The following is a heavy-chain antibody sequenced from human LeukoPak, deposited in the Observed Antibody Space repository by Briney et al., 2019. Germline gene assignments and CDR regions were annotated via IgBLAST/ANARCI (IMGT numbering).Heavy chain of an antibody. CDR2: INHSGST. D-gene: IGHD3-10*01. Sequence: SETLSLTCTVYGGSFSGCYWSWIRQPPGKGLEWIGEINHSGSTNYNPSLKSRVTISVDTSKNQFSLKLSSVTAADTAVYYCARQRPKLLWFGEHAAWFDPWGQGTLVTVSS. V-gene: IGHV4-34*01. CDR1: GGSFSGCY. CDR3: ARQRPKLLWFGEHAAWFDP. J-gene: IGHJ5*02.